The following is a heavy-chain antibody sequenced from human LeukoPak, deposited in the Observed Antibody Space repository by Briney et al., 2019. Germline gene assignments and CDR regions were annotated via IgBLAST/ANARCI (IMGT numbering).Heavy chain of an antibody. Sequence: SVKVSCKASGGTFSSYAISWVRQAPGQGLEWMGGIIPIFGTANYAQKFQGRVTITADESTSTAYMELSSLRSEDTAVYYCVIVAVAGFVDYWGQGTLVTVSS. J-gene: IGHJ4*02. CDR3: VIVAVAGFVDY. CDR1: GGTFSSYA. D-gene: IGHD6-19*01. CDR2: IIPIFGTA. V-gene: IGHV1-69*13.